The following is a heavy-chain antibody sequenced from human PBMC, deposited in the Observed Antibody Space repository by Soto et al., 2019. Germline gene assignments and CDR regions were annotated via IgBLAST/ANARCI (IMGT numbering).Heavy chain of an antibody. D-gene: IGHD5-18*01. J-gene: IGHJ3*01. Sequence: QVQLQESGPGLVKPSQTLSLACTVSGGSVRSGEYYYSWIRQPPGKGLEWIGYIYDSGITNYTPSLKGRVTMSLDMSNNQVSLKLSSVTAADTAVYFCARDVAHGYTENVWGQGTMVTVSS. CDR3: ARDVAHGYTENV. CDR2: IYDSGIT. CDR1: GGSVRSGEYY. V-gene: IGHV4-30-4*01.